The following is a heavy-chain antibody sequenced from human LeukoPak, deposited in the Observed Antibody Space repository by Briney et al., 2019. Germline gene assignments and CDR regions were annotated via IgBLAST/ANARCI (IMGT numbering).Heavy chain of an antibody. V-gene: IGHV3-23*01. CDR2: ISGPDGST. CDR1: GFTFSSYA. Sequence: GGSLRLSCAASGFTFSSYAMSWVRQAPGKGLEWVSGISGPDGSTYYADSVKGRFTISRDNSKNTLYLQMNSLRAEDTAVYYCAKGLTYNYAYQFDYWGQGTLVTVSS. J-gene: IGHJ4*02. D-gene: IGHD5-18*01. CDR3: AKGLTYNYAYQFDY.